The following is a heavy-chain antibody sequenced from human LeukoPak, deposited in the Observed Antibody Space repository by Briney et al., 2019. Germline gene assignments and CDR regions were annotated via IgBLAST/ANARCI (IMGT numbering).Heavy chain of an antibody. CDR3: ARDLPFED. Sequence: ASVNVSFTASGYTFTNYHMHWVRQAPGQGLEWMGRIYPSSGGTNYAQKFQGRITLTTDTSINTAYMELSRLRFDDTAVYYCARDLPFEDWGQGTLVTVSS. V-gene: IGHV1-2*06. J-gene: IGHJ4*02. CDR1: GYTFTNYH. CDR2: IYPSSGGT. D-gene: IGHD2/OR15-2a*01.